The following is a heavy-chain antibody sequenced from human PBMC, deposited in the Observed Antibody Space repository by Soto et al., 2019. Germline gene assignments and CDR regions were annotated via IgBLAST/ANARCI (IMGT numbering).Heavy chain of an antibody. D-gene: IGHD3-16*01. CDR2: ISPFGGAT. CDR3: AKGRGGKTVANFGMDV. V-gene: IGHV1-46*01. CDR1: GDSVSNDY. Sequence: ASVKVSCKASGDSVSNDYLHWVRQAPGQGFEWLGLISPFGGATAYAQRFEGRVTVTVDKSSTTFYLELSSLRSDDTAVYYCAKGRGGKTVANFGMDVWGQGVTVTVSS. J-gene: IGHJ6*02.